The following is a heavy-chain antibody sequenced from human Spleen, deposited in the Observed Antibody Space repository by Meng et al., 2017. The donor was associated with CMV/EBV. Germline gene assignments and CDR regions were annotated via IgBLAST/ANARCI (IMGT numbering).Heavy chain of an antibody. CDR3: ARSNYGYNWFDP. Sequence: VSGGPNSSGGYYWSWIRQHPGKGLEWIGYIYYSGSTYYNPSLKSRVTISVDTSKNQFSLKLSSVTAADTAVYYCARSNYGYNWFDPWGQGTLVTVSS. CDR1: GGPNSSGGYY. V-gene: IGHV4-31*02. CDR2: IYYSGST. J-gene: IGHJ5*02. D-gene: IGHD4-11*01.